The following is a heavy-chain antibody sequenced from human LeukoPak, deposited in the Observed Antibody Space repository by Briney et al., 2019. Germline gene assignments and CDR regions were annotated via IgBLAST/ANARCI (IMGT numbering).Heavy chain of an antibody. D-gene: IGHD6-13*01. J-gene: IGHJ4*02. Sequence: GRSLRLSCAASGFTFDDYAMHWVRQAPGEGLEWVSGISWNSGSIGYADSVKGRFTISRDNAKNSLYLQMNSLRAEDMALYYCAKDLYSSSWYYFDYWGQGTLVTVSS. CDR1: GFTFDDYA. V-gene: IGHV3-9*03. CDR2: ISWNSGSI. CDR3: AKDLYSSSWYYFDY.